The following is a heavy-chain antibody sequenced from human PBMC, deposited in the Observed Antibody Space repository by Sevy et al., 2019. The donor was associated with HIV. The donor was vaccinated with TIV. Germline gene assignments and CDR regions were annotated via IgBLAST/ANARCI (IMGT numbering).Heavy chain of an antibody. Sequence: GGSLRLSCAASGFTFSRYDMHWVRQVTGKGLEWVAAIGTLHDTFYADSVKGCFTISRESATQSLFLQMNSLRVGDTAVYYCARGHGGNGTGPDDAFDIWGQGTMVTVSS. D-gene: IGHD3-10*01. CDR2: IGTLHDT. V-gene: IGHV3-13*01. CDR1: GFTFSRYD. CDR3: ARGHGGNGTGPDDAFDI. J-gene: IGHJ3*02.